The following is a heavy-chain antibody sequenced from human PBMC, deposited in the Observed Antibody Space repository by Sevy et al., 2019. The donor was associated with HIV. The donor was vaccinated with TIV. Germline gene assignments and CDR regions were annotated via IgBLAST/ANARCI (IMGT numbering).Heavy chain of an antibody. V-gene: IGHV1-18*01. CDR3: ARDPPCGGDCYNEYDAFDI. CDR1: GYTFTSYG. D-gene: IGHD2-21*02. CDR2: ISAYNGNT. J-gene: IGHJ3*02. Sequence: ASVKVSCKASGYTFTSYGISWVRQAPGQGLEWMGWISAYNGNTNYAQKLQGRVNMTTDTSRSTAYMELRRLRSDDTAVYYCARDPPCGGDCYNEYDAFDIWGQGTMVTVSS.